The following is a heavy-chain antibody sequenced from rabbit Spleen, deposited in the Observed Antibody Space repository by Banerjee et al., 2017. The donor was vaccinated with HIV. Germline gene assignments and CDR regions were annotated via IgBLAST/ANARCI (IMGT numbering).Heavy chain of an antibody. Sequence: QSLEESGGDLVKPGASLTLTCTASGFDLSSSNYMCWVRQAPGKGLKWIACINIVTAKSVYATWAKGRFMMSRTSSTTVTLQMTSLTAADTARYFCARNLAGVIGWNFGWWGPGTLVTVS. CDR3: ARNLAGVIGWNFGW. CDR2: INIVTAKS. J-gene: IGHJ6*01. V-gene: IGHV1S40*01. D-gene: IGHD4-1*01. CDR1: GFDLSSSNY.